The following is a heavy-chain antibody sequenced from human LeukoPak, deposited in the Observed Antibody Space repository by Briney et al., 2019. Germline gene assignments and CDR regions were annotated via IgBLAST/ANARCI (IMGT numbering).Heavy chain of an antibody. CDR1: GYTFIKYG. CDR2: ITPYNGNT. Sequence: ASVKVSCKASGYTFIKYGIIWVRQAPGQGLEWMGWITPYNGNTNYAQKFQGRVTVTTDTSTSTACMDLRSLRSDDTAVYYCARGIISTPLYRMDVWGQGTTVTVSS. V-gene: IGHV1-18*01. CDR3: ARGIISTPLYRMDV. J-gene: IGHJ6*02. D-gene: IGHD3-10*01.